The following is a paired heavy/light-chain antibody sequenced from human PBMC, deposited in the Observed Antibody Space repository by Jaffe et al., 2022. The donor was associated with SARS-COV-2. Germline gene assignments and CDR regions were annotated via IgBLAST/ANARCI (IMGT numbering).Heavy chain of an antibody. V-gene: IGHV4-61*02. D-gene: IGHD3-10*01. CDR2: ISPSGST. Sequence: QVQLQESGPGLVTPSETLSLTCTVSGGSISSGSSFWSWIRQPAGKGLEWVGRISPSGSTNYNPSLMSRVTISSDKSKNQFSLKLYSVTAADTAVYYCARGAGDYWGQGTLVTVSS. CDR3: ARGAGDY. CDR1: GGSISSGSSF. J-gene: IGHJ4*02.
Light chain of an antibody. CDR2: DVS. CDR3: SSYTTSWNLI. V-gene: IGLV2-14*03. J-gene: IGLJ2*01. CDR1: SSDVGGYNR. Sequence: QSALTQPAAVSGSPGQSITISCTGSSSDVGGYNRVYWYQQHPGNAPKLLIYDVSKRPSGVSNRFSASKSGNTASLIISGLQAEDEADYYCSSYTTSWNLIFGGGTKLTVL.